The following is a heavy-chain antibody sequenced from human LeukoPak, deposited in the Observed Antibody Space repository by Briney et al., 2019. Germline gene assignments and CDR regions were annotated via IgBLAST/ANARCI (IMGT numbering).Heavy chain of an antibody. J-gene: IGHJ4*02. CDR3: AKDFFSSSWPYYFDY. Sequence: GGSLRLSCAASGFTFSGYGMHWVRQAPGKGLEWVAFIRYDGINKYYADSVKGRFTISRDNSKNTLYLQMNSLRTEDTALYYCAKDFFSSSWPYYFDYWGQGTLVTVSS. CDR2: IRYDGINK. D-gene: IGHD6-13*01. V-gene: IGHV3-30*02. CDR1: GFTFSGYG.